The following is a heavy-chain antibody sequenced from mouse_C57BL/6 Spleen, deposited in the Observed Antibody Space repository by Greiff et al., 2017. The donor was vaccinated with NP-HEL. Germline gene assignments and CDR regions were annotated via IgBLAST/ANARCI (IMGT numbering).Heavy chain of an antibody. CDR2: IYPGDGDT. J-gene: IGHJ4*01. Sequence: QVQLKQSGAELVKPGASVKISCKASGYAFSSYWMNWVKQRPGKGLEWIGQIYPGDGDTNYNGKFKGKATLTADKSSSTAYMQLSSLTSEDSAVYFCARGGSGYVNYAMDYWGQGTSVTVSS. CDR3: ARGGSGYVNYAMDY. V-gene: IGHV1-80*01. D-gene: IGHD3-2*02. CDR1: GYAFSSYW.